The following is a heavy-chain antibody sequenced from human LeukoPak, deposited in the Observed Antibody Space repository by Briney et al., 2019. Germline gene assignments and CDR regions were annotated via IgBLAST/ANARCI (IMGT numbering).Heavy chain of an antibody. J-gene: IGHJ4*02. V-gene: IGHV1-18*01. CDR2: ISAYNGNT. CDR1: GYTFTSYG. CDR3: ARDLWTYYYDSSGYYGFDY. D-gene: IGHD3-22*01. Sequence: ASVKVSCKASGYTFTSYGISWVRQAPGQGLEWMGWISAYNGNTNYAQKLQGRVTMTTDTPTSTAYMELRSLRSDDTAVYYCARDLWTYYYDSSGYYGFDYWGQGTLVTVSS.